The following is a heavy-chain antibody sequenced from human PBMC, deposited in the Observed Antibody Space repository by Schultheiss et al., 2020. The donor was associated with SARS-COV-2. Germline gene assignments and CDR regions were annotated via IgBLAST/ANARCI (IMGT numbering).Heavy chain of an antibody. V-gene: IGHV2-26*01. D-gene: IGHD3-3*01. J-gene: IGHJ6*02. CDR2: IFSNDEK. Sequence: SGPTLVKPTQTLTLTCTFSGFSLSTSGVGVGWIRQPPGKALEWLAHIFSNDEKSYSTSLKSRLTISKDTSKSQVVLTMTNMDPVDTATYYCARIRETKYYDFWSGYYGSDYYYYGMDVWGQGTTVTVSS. CDR1: GFSLSTSGVG. CDR3: ARIRETKYYDFWSGYYGSDYYYYGMDV.